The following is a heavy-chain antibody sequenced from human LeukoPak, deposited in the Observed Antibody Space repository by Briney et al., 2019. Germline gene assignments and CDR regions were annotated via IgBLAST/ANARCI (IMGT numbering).Heavy chain of an antibody. V-gene: IGHV1-3*01. D-gene: IGHD3-10*01. CDR3: ARLSGTNWFDP. Sequence: ASVKVSCKASGYTFTNYALHWVRQAPGQRLEWMGWINAGNGNTKYSQRFQGRVTFTRDTSASTAYMELSSLRPEDTAVYYCARLSGTNWFDPWGQGTLVTVSS. CDR1: GYTFTNYA. CDR2: INAGNGNT. J-gene: IGHJ5*02.